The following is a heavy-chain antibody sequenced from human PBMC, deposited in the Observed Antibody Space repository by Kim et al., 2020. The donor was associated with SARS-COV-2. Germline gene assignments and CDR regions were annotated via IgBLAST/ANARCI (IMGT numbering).Heavy chain of an antibody. Sequence: ASVKVSCKASGYTFTSYGISWVRQAPGQGLEWLGWISAYNGNTNYAQKLQGRVTMTTDTSTSTAYMELRSLRSDDTAVYYCARDRALIAVAGSHFDYWGQGTLVTVSS. CDR3: ARDRALIAVAGSHFDY. V-gene: IGHV1-18*01. J-gene: IGHJ4*02. CDR2: ISAYNGNT. D-gene: IGHD6-19*01. CDR1: GYTFTSYG.